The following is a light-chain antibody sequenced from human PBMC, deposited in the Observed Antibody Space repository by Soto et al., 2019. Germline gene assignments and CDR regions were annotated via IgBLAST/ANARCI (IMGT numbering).Light chain of an antibody. CDR1: QRVTNSY. CDR3: QQYGRSPLT. CDR2: HTS. Sequence: PGERATLSCRASQRVTNSYLAWYQQKPGQSPKTLIYHTSTRATGIPDRFSGSGSGTDFTLTISRLEPEDFAVYYCQQYGRSPLTFGGGTKVDIK. V-gene: IGKV3-20*01. J-gene: IGKJ4*01.